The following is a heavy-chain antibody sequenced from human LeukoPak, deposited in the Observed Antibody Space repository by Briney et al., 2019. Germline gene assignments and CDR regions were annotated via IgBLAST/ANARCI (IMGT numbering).Heavy chain of an antibody. D-gene: IGHD1-14*01. CDR3: ARAMTGEDY. Sequence: TGRSLRLSCAASGFTFSSYWMHWVRHAPGKGLVWVSRINSDGSSTTYADSAKGRFTISRDNAKNTLYLQMNSLRAEDTAVYYCARAMTGEDYWGQGTLVTVSS. J-gene: IGHJ4*02. CDR2: INSDGSST. CDR1: GFTFSSYW. V-gene: IGHV3-74*01.